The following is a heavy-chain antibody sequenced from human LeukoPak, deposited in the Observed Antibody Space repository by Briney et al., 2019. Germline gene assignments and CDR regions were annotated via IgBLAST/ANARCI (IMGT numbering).Heavy chain of an antibody. CDR3: ARVRTGSDRVDY. Sequence: PGGSLRLSCAASVFTLSSYWMNWVRHAPGKGLDWVANINQDGSEKHYVDFVNGRFTSSRDNAKNSLYLQMNSLRAEDTAVYYCARVRTGSDRVDYWGQGTLLTVSS. CDR2: INQDGSEK. J-gene: IGHJ4*02. D-gene: IGHD1-26*01. V-gene: IGHV3-7*01. CDR1: VFTLSSYW.